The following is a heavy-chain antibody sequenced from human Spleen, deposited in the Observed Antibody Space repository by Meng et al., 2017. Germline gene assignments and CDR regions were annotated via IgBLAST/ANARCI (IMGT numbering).Heavy chain of an antibody. CDR3: ATLGTTIDS. V-gene: IGHV4-34*01. D-gene: IGHD1-14*01. Sequence: QVRFHRGGAGLLKPSETLSLSCAGSGGSVGDYYWSWVRQPPGKGLEWIGEVNLSGTANNSPSLKSRVTIAADTSKNHISLNLTSVTAADTAVYYCATLGTTIDSWGQGTLVTVSS. J-gene: IGHJ4*02. CDR1: GGSVGDYY. CDR2: VNLSGTA.